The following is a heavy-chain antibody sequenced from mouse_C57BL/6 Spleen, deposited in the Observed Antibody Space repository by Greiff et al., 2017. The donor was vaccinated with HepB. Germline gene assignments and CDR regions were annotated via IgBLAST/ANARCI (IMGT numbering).Heavy chain of an antibody. Sequence: LVESGAELVRPGASVTLSCKASGYTFTDYEMHWVKQTPVHGLEWIGAIDPETGGTAYNQKFKGKAILTADKSSSTAYMELRSLTSEDSAVYYCTRDGLITTVPLYFDYWGQGTTLTVSS. CDR3: TRDGLITTVPLYFDY. J-gene: IGHJ2*01. CDR1: GYTFTDYE. D-gene: IGHD1-1*01. V-gene: IGHV1-15*01. CDR2: IDPETGGT.